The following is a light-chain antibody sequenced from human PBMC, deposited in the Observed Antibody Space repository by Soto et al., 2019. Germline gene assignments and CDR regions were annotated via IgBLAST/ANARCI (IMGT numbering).Light chain of an antibody. CDR3: SSSTSSRV. J-gene: IGLJ2*01. Sequence: QSALTQPASVSGSPGQSVTISCTGTSSDVVGYNYVSRYQQQPGKASKLMIYDVSSRPSGVCNRFSGSRSGNTAYLTISGFQAEDEADYYCSSSTSSRVFGSGTKLTVL. CDR2: DVS. V-gene: IGLV2-14*01. CDR1: SSDVVGYNY.